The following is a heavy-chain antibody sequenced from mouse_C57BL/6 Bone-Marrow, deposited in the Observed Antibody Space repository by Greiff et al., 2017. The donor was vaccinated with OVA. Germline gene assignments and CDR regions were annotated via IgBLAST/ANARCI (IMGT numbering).Heavy chain of an antibody. V-gene: IGHV1-61*01. CDR1: GYTFTRSW. J-gene: IGHJ2*01. CDR2: IYPSDSET. Sequence: QVQLQQPGAELVRPGSSVKLSCKASGYTFTRSWMAWVKQRPGQGLEWIGNIYPSDSETHYNQKFKDKATLTVDKSSSTAYMQLSSLTSEDSAVYYCARSRGGMVTNYFDYWGQGTTLTVSS. D-gene: IGHD2-2*01. CDR3: ARSRGGMVTNYFDY.